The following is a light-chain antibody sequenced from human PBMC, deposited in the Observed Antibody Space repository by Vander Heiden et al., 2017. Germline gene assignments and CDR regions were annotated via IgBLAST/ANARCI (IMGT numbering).Light chain of an antibody. CDR3: QQSYSIPWT. CDR2: AAS. V-gene: IGKV1-39*01. Sequence: DSQMTQSPSSLSASVGDRVTITCRASQSISSYLNWYQQKPGKAPKLLIYAASSLQSGVPSRFSGSGSGTDFTLTISSLQPEDFATYYCQQSYSIPWTFGQGTKVEIK. J-gene: IGKJ1*01. CDR1: QSISSY.